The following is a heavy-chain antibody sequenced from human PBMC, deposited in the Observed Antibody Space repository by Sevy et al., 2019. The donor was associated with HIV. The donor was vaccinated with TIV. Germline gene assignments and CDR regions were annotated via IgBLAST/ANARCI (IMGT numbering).Heavy chain of an antibody. V-gene: IGHV3-7*01. CDR3: ARGVGLDC. CDR2: IRPDGSDK. D-gene: IGHD1-26*01. Sequence: GGSLRLSCAASGFTFSPYWMTWVRQAPGKGLEWVANIRPDGSDKYYVDSVKGRFTISRDNAKNSRYLQMNSLRADDTAMYYCARGVGLDCWGQGALVTVSS. CDR1: GFTFSPYW. J-gene: IGHJ4*02.